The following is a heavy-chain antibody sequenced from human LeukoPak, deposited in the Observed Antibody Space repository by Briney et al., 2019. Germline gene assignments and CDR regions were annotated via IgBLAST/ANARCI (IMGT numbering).Heavy chain of an antibody. J-gene: IGHJ6*02. CDR3: ASQGIAAASMDV. CDR1: GGSISSYY. D-gene: IGHD6-13*01. Sequence: SETLSLTCSVSGGSISSYYWSWIRQPPGKGLEWIGYIYYSGRTKYNPSLKSRVTISVDTSKNQFSLKLSSVTAADTAVYYCASQGIAAASMDVWGQGTTVTVSS. V-gene: IGHV4-59*12. CDR2: IYYSGRT.